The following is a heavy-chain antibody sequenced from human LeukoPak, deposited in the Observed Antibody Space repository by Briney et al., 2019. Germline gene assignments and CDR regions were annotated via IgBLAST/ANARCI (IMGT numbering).Heavy chain of an antibody. CDR2: IHPNSGGT. CDR1: GYTFTGYF. V-gene: IGHV1-2*02. J-gene: IGHJ6*02. CDR3: ARAGRAGTRYYYYGMDV. Sequence: SSVTVSCKASGYTFTGYFMHWVRQATGHGLEWMGFIHPNSGGTNYAQKFQGRVTMTRDTSISTAYMELSRLRSDDTAVYYCARAGRAGTRYYYYGMDVWGQGTTVTVSS. D-gene: IGHD6-19*01.